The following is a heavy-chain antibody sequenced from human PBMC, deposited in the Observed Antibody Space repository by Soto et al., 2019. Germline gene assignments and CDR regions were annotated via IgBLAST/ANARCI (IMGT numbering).Heavy chain of an antibody. Sequence: SVKVSCKASGGTFSSYTISWVRQAPGQGLEWMGRIIPILGIANYAQKFQGRVTITADKSTSTAYMELSSLRSEDTAVYYCASVICVVAPVPSCFDFSGQGTLGTGSS. CDR2: IIPILGIA. J-gene: IGHJ5*01. V-gene: IGHV1-69*02. CDR3: ASVICVVAPVPSCFDF. CDR1: GGTFSSYT. D-gene: IGHD2-15*01.